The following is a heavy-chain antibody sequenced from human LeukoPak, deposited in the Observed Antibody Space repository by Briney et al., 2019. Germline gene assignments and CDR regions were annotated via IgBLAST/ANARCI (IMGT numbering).Heavy chain of an antibody. V-gene: IGHV3-33*06. J-gene: IGHJ4*02. Sequence: GGSLRLSCAASGFTFSSYGMHWVRQAPGKGLEWVAVIWYDGSNKYYADSVEGRFTISRDNSKNTLYLQMNSLRAEDTAVYYCAKDLSGGSQYYFDYWGQGALVTVSS. CDR2: IWYDGSNK. CDR1: GFTFSSYG. D-gene: IGHD2-15*01. CDR3: AKDLSGGSQYYFDY.